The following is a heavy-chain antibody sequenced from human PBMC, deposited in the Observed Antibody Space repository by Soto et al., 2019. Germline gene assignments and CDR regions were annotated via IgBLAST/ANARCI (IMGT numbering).Heavy chain of an antibody. CDR3: ARDYYDSSGIHYFDY. J-gene: IGHJ4*02. CDR1: GGTFSSYA. CDR2: IIPIFGTA. Sequence: GASVKVSCKASGGTFSSYAISWVRQAPGQGLEWMGGIIPIFGTANYAQKFQGRVTITADKSTSTAYMELSSLRSEDTAVYYCARDYYDSSGIHYFDYWGQGTLVTVPQ. D-gene: IGHD3-22*01. V-gene: IGHV1-69*06.